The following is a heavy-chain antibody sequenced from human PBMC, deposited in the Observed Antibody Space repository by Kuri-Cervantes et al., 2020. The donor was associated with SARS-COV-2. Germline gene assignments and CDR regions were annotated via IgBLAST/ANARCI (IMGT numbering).Heavy chain of an antibody. V-gene: IGHV3-33*01. Sequence: GESLKISCPTSGFIFSDYGMHWVRQAPGKGLEWVAVIWSDGSNKYYADPVKGRFTISRDNSKNTLYLQMNNLRPEDTAIYFCSRGGYRYDKPGVYFDYWGQGTLVTVSS. CDR3: SRGGYRYDKPGVYFDY. D-gene: IGHD5-18*01. CDR2: IWSDGSNK. J-gene: IGHJ4*02. CDR1: GFIFSDYG.